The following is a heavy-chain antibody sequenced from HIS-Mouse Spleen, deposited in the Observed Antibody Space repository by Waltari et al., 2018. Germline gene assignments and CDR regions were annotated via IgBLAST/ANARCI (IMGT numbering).Heavy chain of an antibody. J-gene: IGHJ2*01. Sequence: QLQLQESGPGLVKPSETLSFTCTVSGGSISSSSYYWGWIRQPPGKGLEWIGSIYYSGSTYYHPSLKSRVTISVDTSKNQFSLKLSSVTAADTAVYYCAREIPYSSSWYDWYFDLWGRGTLVTVSS. CDR3: AREIPYSSSWYDWYFDL. CDR1: GGSISSSSYY. V-gene: IGHV4-39*07. D-gene: IGHD6-13*01. CDR2: IYYSGST.